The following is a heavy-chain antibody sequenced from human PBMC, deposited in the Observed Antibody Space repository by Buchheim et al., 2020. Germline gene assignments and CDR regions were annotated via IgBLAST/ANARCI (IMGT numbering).Heavy chain of an antibody. J-gene: IGHJ3*02. D-gene: IGHD3-22*01. CDR2: IYHSGST. Sequence: QLQLQESGSGLVKPSQTLSLTCAVSGGSISSGGYSWSWIRQPPGKGLEWIGYIYHSGSTYYNPSLKSRVTIPVDRSKNQFSLKLSSVTAADTAVYYCARSYSSGYYQRRGDAFDIWGQGT. CDR1: GGSISSGGYS. V-gene: IGHV4-30-2*01. CDR3: ARSYSSGYYQRRGDAFDI.